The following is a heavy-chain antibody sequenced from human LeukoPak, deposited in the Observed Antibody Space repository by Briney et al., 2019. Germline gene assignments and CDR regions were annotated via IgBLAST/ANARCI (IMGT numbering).Heavy chain of an antibody. V-gene: IGHV3-33*06. CDR2: IWYDGSNK. Sequence: QPGRSLRLSCAASGFTFSSYGMHWVRQAPGKGLEWVAVIWYDGSNKYYADSVKGRFTISRDNSKNTLYLQMNSLRAEDTAVYYCAKGLYGDYEPGFDYWGQGTLVTVSS. CDR1: GFTFSSYG. J-gene: IGHJ4*02. D-gene: IGHD4-17*01. CDR3: AKGLYGDYEPGFDY.